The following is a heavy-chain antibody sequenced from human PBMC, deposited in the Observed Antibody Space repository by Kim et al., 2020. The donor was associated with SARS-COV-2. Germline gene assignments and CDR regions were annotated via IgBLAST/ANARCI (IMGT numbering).Heavy chain of an antibody. J-gene: IGHJ4*02. Sequence: SETLSLTCTVSGGSISSYYWSWIRQPPGKGLEWIGYIYYSGSTNYNASLKSRVTISVDTSKNQFSLKLSSVTAADTAVYYCARDSGGYGDYLFDYWGQGTLVTVSS. D-gene: IGHD4-17*01. CDR2: IYYSGST. CDR1: GGSISSYY. CDR3: ARDSGGYGDYLFDY. V-gene: IGHV4-59*13.